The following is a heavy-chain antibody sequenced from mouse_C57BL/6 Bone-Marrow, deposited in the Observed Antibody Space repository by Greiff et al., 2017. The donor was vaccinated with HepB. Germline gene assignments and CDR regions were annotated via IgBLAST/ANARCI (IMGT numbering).Heavy chain of an antibody. CDR1: GFTFSRYA. J-gene: IGHJ1*03. CDR3: AREYFDV. Sequence: EVQLVESGGGLVKPGGSLKLSCAASGFTFSRYAMSWVRQTPEKRLEWVATISDGGSYTYYPDNVKGRFTISRDNAKNNLYLQMSHLKSEDTAMYYCAREYFDVWGTGTTVIVSS. CDR2: ISDGGSYT. V-gene: IGHV5-4*01.